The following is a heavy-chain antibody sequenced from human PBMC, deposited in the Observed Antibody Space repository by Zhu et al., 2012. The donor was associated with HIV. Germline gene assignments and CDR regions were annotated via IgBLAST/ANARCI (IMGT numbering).Heavy chain of an antibody. CDR1: GGSIRSDDHY. V-gene: IGHV4-39*02. CDR3: ARLGGWVGSRGGWDVV. J-gene: IGHJ6*03. CDR2: VYYSGTT. D-gene: IGHD1-26*01. Sequence: QVQLQEAGPGVARPSETLSLTCIVSGGSIRSDDHYWVWIRQSPGGGLEWIGSVYYSGTTYYNPSLNSRVTMSVDMSMNFFFLKMKSMTAADTAVYYCARLGGWVGSRGGWDVVGDKG.